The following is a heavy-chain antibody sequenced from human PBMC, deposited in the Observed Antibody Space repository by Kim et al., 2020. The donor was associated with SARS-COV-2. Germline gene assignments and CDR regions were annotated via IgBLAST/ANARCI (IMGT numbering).Heavy chain of an antibody. J-gene: IGHJ6*02. V-gene: IGHV3-49*04. CDR2: IRSKAYGGTT. D-gene: IGHD3-9*01. Sequence: GGSLRLSCTASGFTFGDYAMSWVRQAPGKGLEWVGFIRSKAYGGTTEYAASVKGRFTISRDDSKSIAYLQMNSLKTEDTAVYYCTRDPGAYYDILTGYLYYYYGMDVWGQGTTVTVSS. CDR3: TRDPGAYYDILTGYLYYYYGMDV. CDR1: GFTFGDYA.